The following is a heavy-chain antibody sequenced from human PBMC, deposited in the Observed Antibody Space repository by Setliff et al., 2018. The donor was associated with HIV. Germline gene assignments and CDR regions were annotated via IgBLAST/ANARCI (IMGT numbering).Heavy chain of an antibody. CDR2: IYSSGSP. D-gene: IGHD6-13*01. J-gene: IGHJ6*03. CDR3: ARHRDPPGTSWIYYYYYMDL. CDR1: GYSISSGYY. Sequence: SETLSLTCAVSGYSISSGYYWGWIRQPPGKGLEWLGSIYSSGSPSYNPSLSSRLTISVDTSKNRVSLRLSSVTAADTGVYYCARHRDPPGTSWIYYYYYMDLWGEGTTVTVS. V-gene: IGHV4-38-2*01.